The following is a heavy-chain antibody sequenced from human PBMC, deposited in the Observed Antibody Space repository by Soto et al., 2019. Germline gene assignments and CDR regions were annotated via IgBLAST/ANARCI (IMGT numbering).Heavy chain of an antibody. CDR2: INAGNGNT. Sequence: ASVKVSCKASGYTFTSYAMHWVRQAPGQRLEWMGWINAGNGNTKYSQKLQGRVTITTDTSTSTAYMELRSLRSDDTAVYYCARVPDDYGGAVDYWGQGTLVTVSS. J-gene: IGHJ4*02. CDR1: GYTFTSYA. V-gene: IGHV1-3*01. CDR3: ARVPDDYGGAVDY. D-gene: IGHD4-17*01.